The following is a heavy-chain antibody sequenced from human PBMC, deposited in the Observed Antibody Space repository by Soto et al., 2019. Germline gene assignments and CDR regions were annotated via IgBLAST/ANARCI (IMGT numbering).Heavy chain of an antibody. J-gene: IGHJ6*02. Sequence: ETLSLTCAVYGGSFSGYYWSWIRQPPGKGLEWIGEINHSGSTNYNPSLKSRVTISVDTSKNQFSLKLSSVTAADTAVYYCASSWINYYYYYGMDVWGQGTTVTVSS. D-gene: IGHD2-2*01. CDR3: ASSWINYYYYYGMDV. CDR1: GGSFSGYY. CDR2: INHSGST. V-gene: IGHV4-34*01.